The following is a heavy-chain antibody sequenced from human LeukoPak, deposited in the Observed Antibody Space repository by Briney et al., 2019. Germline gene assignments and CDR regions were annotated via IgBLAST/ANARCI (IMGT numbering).Heavy chain of an antibody. CDR3: IANLYY. J-gene: IGHJ4*02. CDR2: LKSKTDGETS. Sequence: GGSLRLSCAASGFTFSSYSMNWVRQAPGKGLEWIALLKSKTDGETSDYAAPVKGRFTVSRNDAENTLFLQMDSLKIDDTAVYYCIANLYYWGQGTLVTVSS. D-gene: IGHD2-8*01. CDR1: GFTFSSYS. V-gene: IGHV3-15*01.